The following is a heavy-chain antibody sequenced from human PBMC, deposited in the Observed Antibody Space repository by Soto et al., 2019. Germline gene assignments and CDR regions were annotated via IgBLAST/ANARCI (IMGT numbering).Heavy chain of an antibody. J-gene: IGHJ4*02. CDR3: VRDLAALYDSSGYYLDY. Sequence: ASVKVSCKASGYTFTDHYMHWVRQAPGQGLEWMGCLDPNSGATNYAQRFQGRVTMTSDTPISTAYMELSRLTSDDTAIYYCVRDLAALYDSSGYYLDYWGQGSLVTVSS. D-gene: IGHD3-22*01. CDR2: LDPNSGAT. CDR1: GYTFTDHY. V-gene: IGHV1-2*02.